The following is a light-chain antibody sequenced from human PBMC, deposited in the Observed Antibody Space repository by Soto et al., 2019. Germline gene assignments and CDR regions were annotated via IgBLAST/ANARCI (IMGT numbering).Light chain of an antibody. Sequence: EIVMTQSPATLSVSPGERATLSCRASQSVSSNLAWYQQKPGQAPRLLIYGASTRATGIPARFSGSGSGTELTLTISSLQSEDFAIYYCQHYNNWPRTFGQGTKV. CDR2: GAS. V-gene: IGKV3-15*01. CDR3: QHYNNWPRT. J-gene: IGKJ1*01. CDR1: QSVSSN.